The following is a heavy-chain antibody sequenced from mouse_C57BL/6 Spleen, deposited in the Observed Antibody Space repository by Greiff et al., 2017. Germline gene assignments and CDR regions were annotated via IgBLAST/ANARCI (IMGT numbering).Heavy chain of an antibody. CDR3: ARSTPHYAMDY. CDR2: IHPNSGST. V-gene: IGHV1-64*01. J-gene: IGHJ4*01. Sequence: QVQLQQSGAELVKPGASVKLSCKASGYTFTSYWMHWVKQRPGQGLEWIGMIHPNSGSTNYNEKFKSKATLTVAKSSSTAYMQLSSLTSEDSAVYYCARSTPHYAMDYWGQGTSVTVSS. CDR1: GYTFTSYW.